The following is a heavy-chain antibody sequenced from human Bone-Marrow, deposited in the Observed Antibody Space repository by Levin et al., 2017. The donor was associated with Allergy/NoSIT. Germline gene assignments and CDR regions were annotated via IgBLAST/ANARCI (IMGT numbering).Heavy chain of an antibody. V-gene: IGHV1-69*06. J-gene: IGHJ3*02. CDR2: ILPIFGTV. CDR1: GGTFNSYF. CDR3: ARERSGGSLFDI. Sequence: ASVKVSCKASGGTFNSYFMSWVRQAPGQGLEWMGGILPIFGTVKNAQKFQGRVTITADKSTGTAYMELSSLRSEDTAVYYCARERSGGSLFDIWGQGTEVTVSS. D-gene: IGHD1-26*01.